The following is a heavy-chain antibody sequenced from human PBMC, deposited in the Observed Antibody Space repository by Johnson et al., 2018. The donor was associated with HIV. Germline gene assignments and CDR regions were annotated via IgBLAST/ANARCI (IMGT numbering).Heavy chain of an antibody. Sequence: QVQLVESGGGLVQPGGSLRLSCAASGFTFNPYDIHWVRRAPGKGLEWVAFIRSDGSNKYYADSVKGRFTIPRDNSKNTLYLQMTSLRQADTAVYSCYCTEHLGAGGESKGTFDAWGQGTMVTVSS. V-gene: IGHV3-30*02. CDR1: GFTFNPYD. D-gene: IGHD1-14*01. CDR2: IRSDGSNK. CDR3: YCTEHLGAGGESKGTFDA. J-gene: IGHJ3*01.